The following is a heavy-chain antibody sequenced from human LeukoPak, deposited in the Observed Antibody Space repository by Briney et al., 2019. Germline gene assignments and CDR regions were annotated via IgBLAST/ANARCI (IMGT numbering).Heavy chain of an antibody. V-gene: IGHV1-8*01. J-gene: IGHJ4*02. CDR1: GYTSTSHE. D-gene: IGHD1-14*01. Sequence: ASVKVSCKASGYTSTSHEINWVRQATGQGLEWMGWMNPNSGNTGYAQKFQGRVTMTRNTSISTAYMELSSLRSEDTAVYYCAGGTRTEDYWGQGTLVTVSS. CDR3: AGGTRTEDY. CDR2: MNPNSGNT.